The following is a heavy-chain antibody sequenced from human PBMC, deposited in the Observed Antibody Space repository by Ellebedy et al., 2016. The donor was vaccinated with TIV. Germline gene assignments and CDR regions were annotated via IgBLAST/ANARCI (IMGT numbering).Heavy chain of an antibody. CDR2: MNPNSGNT. CDR3: ARENPRYCSGGSCYYNWYFDL. D-gene: IGHD2-15*01. CDR1: GYTFTSYD. Sequence: AASVKVSCKASGYTFTSYDINWVRQATGQGLEWMGWMNPNSGNTGYVQKFQGRVTMTRNTSISTAYMELSSLRSEDTAVYYCARENPRYCSGGSCYYNWYFDLWGRGTLVTVSS. V-gene: IGHV1-8*01. J-gene: IGHJ2*01.